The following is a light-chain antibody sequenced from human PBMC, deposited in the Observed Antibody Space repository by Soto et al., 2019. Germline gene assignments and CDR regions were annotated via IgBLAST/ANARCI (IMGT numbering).Light chain of an antibody. V-gene: IGKV3-20*01. CDR1: QSVTSNY. Sequence: LLTQSPGTLSLSPGERATLSCRASQSVTSNYLAWYQQKPGQAPRLLIYGASSRATGVPERFSGSGSGTDFTLTISRLEPEDFAVYFCHHYASTFGQGTKVDIK. CDR3: HHYAST. CDR2: GAS. J-gene: IGKJ1*01.